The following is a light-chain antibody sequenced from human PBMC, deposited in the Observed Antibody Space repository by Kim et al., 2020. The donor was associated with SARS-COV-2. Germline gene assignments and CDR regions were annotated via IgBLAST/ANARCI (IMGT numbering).Light chain of an antibody. CDR2: RNN. CDR1: SSNIGSNY. Sequence: GQRVTLSCSGSSSNIGSNYVYWYQQFPGTAPKVRIYRNNQRPSGVPDRFSGSKSGTSASLAISGLRSEDEADYYCAAWDDSLSGYLFGTGTKVTVL. J-gene: IGLJ1*01. CDR3: AAWDDSLSGYL. V-gene: IGLV1-47*01.